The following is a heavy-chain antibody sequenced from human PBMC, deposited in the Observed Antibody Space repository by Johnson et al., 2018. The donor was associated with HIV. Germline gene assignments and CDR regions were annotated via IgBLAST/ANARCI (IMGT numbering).Heavy chain of an antibody. V-gene: IGHV3-7*03. J-gene: IGHJ3*02. CDR1: GITFSDYA. Sequence: VQLVESGGGVVQPGRSLRLSCAASGITFSDYAMHWVRQAPGKGLEWVANINRDGSEKYYVDSVKGRFTISRDNAKNSLYLQMNSLRAEDTALYYCARRLAQGSPIEYYVGAFDIWGQGTMVTVSS. CDR3: ARRLAQGSPIEYYVGAFDI. CDR2: INRDGSEK. D-gene: IGHD3-10*02.